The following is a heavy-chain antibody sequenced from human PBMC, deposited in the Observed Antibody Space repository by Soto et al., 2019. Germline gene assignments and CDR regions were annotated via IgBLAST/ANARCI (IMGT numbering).Heavy chain of an antibody. CDR1: GFTFSSYA. Sequence: PGGSLRLSCAASGFTFSSYAMSWVRQAPGKGLEWVSAISGSGGSTYYADSVKGRFTISRGNSKNTLYLQMNSLRAEDTAVYYCAKDLGYCSGGSCPFTFDYWGQGTLVTVSS. CDR3: AKDLGYCSGGSCPFTFDY. V-gene: IGHV3-23*01. D-gene: IGHD2-15*01. J-gene: IGHJ4*02. CDR2: ISGSGGST.